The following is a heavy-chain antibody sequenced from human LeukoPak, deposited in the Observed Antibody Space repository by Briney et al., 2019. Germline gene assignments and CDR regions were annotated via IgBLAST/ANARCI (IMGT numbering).Heavy chain of an antibody. J-gene: IGHJ6*01. CDR1: GYTFTIYD. V-gene: IGHV1-8*01. D-gene: IGHD3-10*01. Sequence: AAVRVSFKASGYTFTIYDINWVRQAPGQGLEWMGWMNTNSGNTGYAQKFQGRVTMTRNTAISTVYMELSSLRSDDTAVYYCARVDYYGSGSYCMDVWGQGTTVTVSP. CDR3: ARVDYYGSGSYCMDV. CDR2: MNTNSGNT.